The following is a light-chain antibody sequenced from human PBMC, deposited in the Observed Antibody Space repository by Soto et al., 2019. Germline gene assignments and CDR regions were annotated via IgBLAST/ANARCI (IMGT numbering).Light chain of an antibody. CDR3: QLGFT. CDR2: DAS. CDR1: QSVSSY. Sequence: EIVLTQSPATLSLSPGERATLSCRASQSVSSYLAWYQQKPGQAPRLLIYDASNRATGIPARFSGSGSGTDFTLTISSLEPEDFAVYYCQLGFTFGPETKVDIK. V-gene: IGKV3-11*01. J-gene: IGKJ3*01.